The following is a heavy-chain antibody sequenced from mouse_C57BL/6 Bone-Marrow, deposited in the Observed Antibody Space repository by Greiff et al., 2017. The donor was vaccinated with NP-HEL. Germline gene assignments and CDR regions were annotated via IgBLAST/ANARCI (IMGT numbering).Heavy chain of an antibody. Sequence: VTLKVSGAELVRPGASVKLSCTASGFNIKDDYMHWVKQRPEQGLEWIGWIDPENGDTEYASKFQGKATITADTSSNTAYLQLSSLTSEDTAVYYCTTFYYYGSSYAMDYWGQGTSVTVSS. D-gene: IGHD1-1*01. J-gene: IGHJ4*01. V-gene: IGHV14-4*01. CDR1: GFNIKDDY. CDR2: IDPENGDT. CDR3: TTFYYYGSSYAMDY.